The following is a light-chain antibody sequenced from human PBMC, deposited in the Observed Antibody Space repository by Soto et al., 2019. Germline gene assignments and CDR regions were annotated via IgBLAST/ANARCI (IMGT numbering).Light chain of an antibody. CDR1: SSNIGSNT. Sequence: QSVLTQPPSASGTPGQRVTISCSGSSSNIGSNTVNWYQQLPGTAPKLLIYSSNQRPSGVPDRFSGSKSATSASLAISGLQSEDEADYYCAAWDDSLNDYVFATGTKLTVL. CDR2: SSN. CDR3: AAWDDSLNDYV. J-gene: IGLJ1*01. V-gene: IGLV1-44*01.